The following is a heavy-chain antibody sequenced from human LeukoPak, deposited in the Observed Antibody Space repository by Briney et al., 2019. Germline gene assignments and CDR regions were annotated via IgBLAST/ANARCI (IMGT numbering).Heavy chain of an antibody. D-gene: IGHD4-17*01. CDR2: INPNSGGT. V-gene: IGHV1-2*02. CDR1: GYTFTGYY. Sequence: ASVKVSCKASGYTFTGYYMHWVRQAPGQGLEWMGWINPNSGGTNYAQKFQDRVTMTRDTSISTAYMELSRLRSDDTAVYYCARSPTTVTAFDYWGQGTLVTVSS. J-gene: IGHJ4*02. CDR3: ARSPTTVTAFDY.